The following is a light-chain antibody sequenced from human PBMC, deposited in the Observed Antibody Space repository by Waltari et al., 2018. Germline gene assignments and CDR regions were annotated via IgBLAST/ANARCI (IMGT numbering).Light chain of an antibody. Sequence: QSVLTQPPSVSGAPGQRVTISCTGSSSNIGAGYDVHWYQQLPGTAPKLRTYGNTNRPRGGPDRFCGSKSGTSASLAITGLQAEDEADYYCQSYDSSLSGHVVFGGGTKLTVL. V-gene: IGLV1-40*01. CDR2: GNT. CDR3: QSYDSSLSGHVV. J-gene: IGLJ2*01. CDR1: SSNIGAGYD.